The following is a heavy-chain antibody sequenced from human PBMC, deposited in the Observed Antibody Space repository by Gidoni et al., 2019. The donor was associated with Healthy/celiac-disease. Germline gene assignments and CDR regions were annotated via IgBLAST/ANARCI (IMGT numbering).Heavy chain of an antibody. CDR3: AITPQYYYDSSGYPLYWYFDL. J-gene: IGHJ2*01. V-gene: IGHV4-39*01. D-gene: IGHD3-22*01. CDR2: TYYIWST. Sequence: QLQLQESGPGLVKPSETLSLTCTVSGGSISSSSYYWGWIRQPPGKGLEWIGSTYYIWSTYYNPSLKSRVTISVDTSKTQFSLKLSSVTAADTAVYYCAITPQYYYDSSGYPLYWYFDLWGRGTLVTVSS. CDR1: GGSISSSSYY.